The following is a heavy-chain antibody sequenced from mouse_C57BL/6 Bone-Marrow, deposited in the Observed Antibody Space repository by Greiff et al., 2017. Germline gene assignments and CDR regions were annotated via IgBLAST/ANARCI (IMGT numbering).Heavy chain of an antibody. V-gene: IGHV1-81*01. Sequence: QVHVKQSGAELARPGASVKLSCKASGYTFTSYGISWVKQRTGQGLEWIGEIYPRSGNTYYNEKFKGKATLTADKSSSTAYMELRSLTSEDSAVYFCARRTTPVGGFAYWGQGTLVTVSA. CDR3: ARRTTPVGGFAY. CDR1: GYTFTSYG. CDR2: IYPRSGNT. J-gene: IGHJ3*01. D-gene: IGHD1-1*01.